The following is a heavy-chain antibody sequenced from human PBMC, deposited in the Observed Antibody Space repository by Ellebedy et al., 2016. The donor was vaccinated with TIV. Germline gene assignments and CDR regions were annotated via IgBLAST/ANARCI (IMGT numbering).Heavy chain of an antibody. CDR3: AKIFYSNRPASYFYYGMDV. D-gene: IGHD4-11*01. Sequence: PGGSLRLSCVASGFTFSVYGMHWVRQAPGKGLEWVAVISNDGSTEDYADSVKGRFTISRDNSQYTLFLQMNSLRAEDTAVYYCAKIFYSNRPASYFYYGMDVWGQGTTVTVSS. CDR2: ISNDGSTE. V-gene: IGHV3-30*18. J-gene: IGHJ6*02. CDR1: GFTFSVYG.